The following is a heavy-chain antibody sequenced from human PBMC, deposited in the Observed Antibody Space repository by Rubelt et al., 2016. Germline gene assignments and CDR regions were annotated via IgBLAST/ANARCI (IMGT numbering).Heavy chain of an antibody. J-gene: IGHJ4*02. V-gene: IGHV3-7*04. Sequence: EVQLVESGGGLVQPGGSLRLSCAASGFTFSSYWMSWVRQAPGKGLEWVANIKQDGSEKYYVDSVKGRFTISRDNAKNSLYLQMNSLRAEDTTVYYCARVNVVGATLPGYYFDYWGQGTLVTVSS. D-gene: IGHD1-26*01. CDR2: IKQDGSEK. CDR3: ARVNVVGATLPGYYFDY. CDR1: GFTFSSYW.